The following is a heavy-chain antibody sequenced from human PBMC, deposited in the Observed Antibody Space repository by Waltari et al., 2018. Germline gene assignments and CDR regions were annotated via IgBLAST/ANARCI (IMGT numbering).Heavy chain of an antibody. CDR3: ARQGGSGYLGLDC. CDR2: IYYSGST. D-gene: IGHD3-3*01. Sequence: QMQLQESGPGLVKPSETLSLTCTVSGGSISSSSYSWGWIRQPPGTGLEWIGSIYYSGSTSYNPYLKGRVTISVETSKNQFSLKLSSVTAADTAVYYCARQGGSGYLGLDCWGQGTLVTVSS. J-gene: IGHJ4*02. V-gene: IGHV4-39*01. CDR1: GGSISSSSYS.